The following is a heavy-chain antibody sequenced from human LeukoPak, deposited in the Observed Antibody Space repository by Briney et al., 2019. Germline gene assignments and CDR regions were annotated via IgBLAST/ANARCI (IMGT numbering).Heavy chain of an antibody. V-gene: IGHV4-59*08. CDR2: IYYSGST. CDR3: ARHEGYCSGGSCYSRGVLFDY. D-gene: IGHD2-15*01. Sequence: SETLSLTCTVSGGSISSHYWSWIRQPPGKGQEWIGYIYYSGSTNYNPSLKSRVTISVDTSKNQFSLKLSSVAAADTAVYYCARHEGYCSGGSCYSRGVLFDYWGQGTLVTVSS. CDR1: GGSISSHY. J-gene: IGHJ4*02.